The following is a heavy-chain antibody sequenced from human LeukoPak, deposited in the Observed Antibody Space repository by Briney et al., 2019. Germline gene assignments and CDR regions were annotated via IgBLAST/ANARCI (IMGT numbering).Heavy chain of an antibody. CDR2: ISGSGGST. CDR1: GFTFCNYA. Sequence: GSLRPPCAASGFTFCNYALSWVPQAPGKGLEWVSAISGSGGSTYYADSVKGRFTISRDNSKNTLHLQMNSLRAEDAAVYYCAKRETTLWFDPWGQGTLVTVSS. D-gene: IGHD2/OR15-2a*01. CDR3: AKRETTLWFDP. V-gene: IGHV3-23*01. J-gene: IGHJ5*02.